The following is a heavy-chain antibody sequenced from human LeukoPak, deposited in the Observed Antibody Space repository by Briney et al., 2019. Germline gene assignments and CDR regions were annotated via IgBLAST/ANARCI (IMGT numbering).Heavy chain of an antibody. CDR1: GGSISSYY. CDR3: ARVWDYDFWSGYWFDP. D-gene: IGHD3-3*01. CDR2: IYYSGST. V-gene: IGHV4-59*01. J-gene: IGHJ5*02. Sequence: SETLSLTCTVSGGSISSYYWSWIRQPPGKGLEWIGYIYYSGSTNYNPSLKSRVTISVDTSKNQFPLKLSSVTAADTAVYYCARVWDYDFWSGYWFDPWGQGTLVTVSS.